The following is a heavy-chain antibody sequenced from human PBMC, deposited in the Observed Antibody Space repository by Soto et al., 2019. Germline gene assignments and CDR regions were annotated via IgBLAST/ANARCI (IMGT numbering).Heavy chain of an antibody. CDR1: GYPVTAYY. V-gene: IGHV1-2*02. CDR3: ARGGGVGVAGSAAFDM. D-gene: IGHD3-3*01. J-gene: IGHJ3*02. Sequence: QLHLVQSGAVVKKPGASVTVSCSASGYPVTAYYMHWVRQAPGRGLEWMGGINPATGAAKYTQTFQGRVTLTRGTSTSTVFMELGGLTSGDTAVFYCARGGGVGVAGSAAFDMWGQGTLVIVSS. CDR2: INPATGAA.